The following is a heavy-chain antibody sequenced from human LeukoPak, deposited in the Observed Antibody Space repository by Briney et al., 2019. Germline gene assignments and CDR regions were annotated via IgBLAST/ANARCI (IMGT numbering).Heavy chain of an antibody. V-gene: IGHV1-46*01. D-gene: IGHD5-12*01. CDR2: INPSGGST. CDR1: GYTFTSYY. J-gene: IGHJ3*02. Sequence: GASVKVSCKASGYTFTSYYMHWVRQAPGQGLEWMGIINPSGGSTSYAQKFQGRVTMTRDTSTSTVYMELSSLRSEDTALYYCARGYSGYDYPDAFDIWGQGTMVTVSS. CDR3: ARGYSGYDYPDAFDI.